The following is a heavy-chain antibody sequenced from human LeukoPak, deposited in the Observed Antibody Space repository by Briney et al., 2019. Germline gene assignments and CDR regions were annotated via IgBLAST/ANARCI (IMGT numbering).Heavy chain of an antibody. CDR2: IRFDGSNI. CDR1: GFTFNSYW. J-gene: IGHJ3*02. Sequence: GGSLRLSCAASGFTFNSYWMSWVRQAPGKGLEWVTYIRFDGSNIYYAESVKGRFTISRDNSKNTLYLQMNSLRAEDTAVYYCARGIYGGNSGYQRAFDIWGQGTMVTVSS. CDR3: ARGIYGGNSGYQRAFDI. D-gene: IGHD4-23*01. V-gene: IGHV3-30*02.